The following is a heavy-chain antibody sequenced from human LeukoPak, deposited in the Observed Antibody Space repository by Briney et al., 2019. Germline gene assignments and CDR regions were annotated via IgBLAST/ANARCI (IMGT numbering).Heavy chain of an antibody. CDR2: IVVGSGKT. J-gene: IGHJ5*02. D-gene: IGHD2-21*01. CDR3: ASDRWIYCGGSNCYSLGWFHP. CDR1: GITFKNSA. Sequence: TSVKVSCKTSGITFKNSAVHWVRQAPGQRLEWIGWIVVGSGKTNHTQKFQERVTFTRDMSTSTAYMELNSLRSEDTAVYYCASDRWIYCGGSNCYSLGWFHPWGQGTLATVAS. V-gene: IGHV1-58*01.